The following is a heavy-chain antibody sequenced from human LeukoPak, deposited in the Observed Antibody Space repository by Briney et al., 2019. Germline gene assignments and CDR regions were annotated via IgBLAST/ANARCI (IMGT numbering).Heavy chain of an antibody. CDR1: GGTFSSYA. Sequence: SVKVSCKASGGTFSSYAISWVRQAPGQGLEWMGRIIPILGIANYAQKFQGRVTITADKSTSTAYMELSSLRSEDTAVYYCASLLDYGGTRFDYWGQGTLVTVSS. J-gene: IGHJ4*02. CDR2: IIPILGIA. D-gene: IGHD4-23*01. CDR3: ASLLDYGGTRFDY. V-gene: IGHV1-69*04.